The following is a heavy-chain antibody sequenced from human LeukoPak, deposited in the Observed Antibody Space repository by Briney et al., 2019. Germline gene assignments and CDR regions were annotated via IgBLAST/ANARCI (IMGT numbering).Heavy chain of an antibody. CDR1: GFTLSSNY. J-gene: IGHJ4*02. CDR3: AREQSGYYDSSGYFND. V-gene: IGHV3-66*01. D-gene: IGHD3-22*01. Sequence: GGSLRLSCAASGFTLSSNYMSWVRQAPGKGLEWVSVIYSGGRTYYADSVKGRFTISRDNSKNTLYLQMNSLRAEDTAVYYCAREQSGYYDSSGYFNDWGQGTLVTVSS. CDR2: IYSGGRT.